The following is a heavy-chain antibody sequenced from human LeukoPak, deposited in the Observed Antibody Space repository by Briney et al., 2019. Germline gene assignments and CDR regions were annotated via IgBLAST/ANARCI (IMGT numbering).Heavy chain of an antibody. CDR2: ISYDGSNK. J-gene: IGHJ4*02. CDR1: GFTFSSYG. Sequence: GGSLRLSCAASGFTFSSYGMHWVRQAPGKGLEWVAVISYDGSNKYYADSVKGRFTISRDNSKNTLYLQMNSLRAEDTAVYYCAKWDCSGGSCYSPFDYWGQGTLVTVSS. CDR3: AKWDCSGGSCYSPFDY. D-gene: IGHD2-15*01. V-gene: IGHV3-30*18.